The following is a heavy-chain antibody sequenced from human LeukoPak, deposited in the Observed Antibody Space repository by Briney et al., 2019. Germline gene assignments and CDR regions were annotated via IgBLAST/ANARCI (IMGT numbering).Heavy chain of an antibody. V-gene: IGHV1-8*01. D-gene: IGHD3-3*01. Sequence: ASVKVSCKASGYTFTSYDINWVRQATGQGLEWMGWMNPNSGNTGYAQKFQGRVTMTRNNSISTAYMELSSLRSEDTAVYYCARGPRVVKYYYYYGMDVWGQGTTVTVSS. J-gene: IGHJ6*02. CDR2: MNPNSGNT. CDR3: ARGPRVVKYYYYYGMDV. CDR1: GYTFTSYD.